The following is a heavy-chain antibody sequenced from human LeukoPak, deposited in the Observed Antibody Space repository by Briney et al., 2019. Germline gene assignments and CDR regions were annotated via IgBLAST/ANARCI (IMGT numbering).Heavy chain of an antibody. CDR2: IIPIFGKG. D-gene: IGHD3-22*01. J-gene: IGHJ5*02. V-gene: IGHV1-69*05. CDR3: ARNRITMIVGNNWFDH. CDR1: GGTFSSYA. Sequence: SVKVSCKASGGTFSSYAISWVRQAPGQGVEGMGGIIPIFGKGNYAQKFQGREKINTDESTSTAYIELSSLRSEDTAVYYCARNRITMIVGNNWFDHWGQGTLVTVSS.